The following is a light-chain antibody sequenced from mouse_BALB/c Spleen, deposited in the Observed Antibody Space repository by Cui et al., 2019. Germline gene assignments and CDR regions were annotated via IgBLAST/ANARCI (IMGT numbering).Light chain of an antibody. CDR3: QQYHSYPPMLT. V-gene: IGKV4-61*01. Sequence: QIVLTQSPAIMSASPGEKVTISCSASSSVSYMYWYQQKPGSSHKPWIYRTSNLASGVPARFSGSGSGTSYSLTISSMEAEDAATYYCQQYHSYPPMLTFGAGTKLELK. J-gene: IGKJ5*01. CDR1: SSVSY. CDR2: RTS.